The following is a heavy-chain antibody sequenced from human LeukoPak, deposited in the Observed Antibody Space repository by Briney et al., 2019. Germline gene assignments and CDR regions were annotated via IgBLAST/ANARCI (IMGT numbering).Heavy chain of an antibody. CDR3: ARDWGAEARPGYMDV. D-gene: IGHD6-6*01. Sequence: SETLSLTCTVSGGSISSCSYYWSWIRQPPGKGLEWIGYIYYSGRTNYNPSVKSRVTILVDTSKNQFSLKLSSVTAADTAVYFCARDWGAEARPGYMDVWGKGTTVTVSS. V-gene: IGHV4-61*01. CDR2: IYYSGRT. J-gene: IGHJ6*03. CDR1: GGSISSCSYY.